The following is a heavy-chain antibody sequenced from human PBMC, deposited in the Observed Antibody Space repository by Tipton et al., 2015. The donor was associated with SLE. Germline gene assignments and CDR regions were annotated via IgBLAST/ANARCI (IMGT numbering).Heavy chain of an antibody. CDR3: ARGTNYDSSGYYSY. D-gene: IGHD3-22*01. J-gene: IGHJ4*02. Sequence: TLSLTCTVSGGSISGGSYYWSWIRQPAGKGLEWSGHIYNSGSTNYNPSLKSRVTISVDTSKNQFSLKLSSVTAADTALYYCARGTNYDSSGYYSYWGQGTLVTVSS. CDR1: GGSISGGSYY. V-gene: IGHV4-61*09. CDR2: IYNSGST.